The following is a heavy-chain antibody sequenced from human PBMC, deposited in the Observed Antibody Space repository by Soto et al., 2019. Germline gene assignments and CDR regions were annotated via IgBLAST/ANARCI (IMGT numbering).Heavy chain of an antibody. Sequence: EVQLVESGGGLIQPGGSLRLSCAVSGFTVSNNYMSWVRQAPGKGLEGVSVIYSGGYTAYGDSVKGRFTISRDNSKNTLYLKKTMLRAEATALFYWACPGGGGGYWGQGTLVTVSS. D-gene: IGHD3-10*02. J-gene: IGHJ4*02. V-gene: IGHV3-53*01. CDR2: IYSGGYT. CDR1: GFTVSNNY. CDR3: ACPGGGGGY.